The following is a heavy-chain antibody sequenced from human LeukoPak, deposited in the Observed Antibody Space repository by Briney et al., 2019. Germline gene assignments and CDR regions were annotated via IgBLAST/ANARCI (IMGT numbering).Heavy chain of an antibody. V-gene: IGHV3-23*01. D-gene: IGHD6-6*01. CDR3: AKGPKYSSRYPDY. J-gene: IGHJ4*02. CDR2: ISGSGGST. Sequence: GGSLRLSCAASGFTFSSYAMSWVRQAPGKGLEWVSAISGSGGSTYYADPVKGRFTISRDNSKNTLYLQMNSLRAEDTAVYYCAKGPKYSSRYPDYWGQGTLVTVSS. CDR1: GFTFSSYA.